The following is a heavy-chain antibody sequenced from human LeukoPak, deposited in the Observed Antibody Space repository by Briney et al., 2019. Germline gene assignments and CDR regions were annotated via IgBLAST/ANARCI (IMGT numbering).Heavy chain of an antibody. J-gene: IGHJ4*02. Sequence: ASVKVSCKASAYTFTSYGISWVRQAPGQGLEWMGWISAYNGNTNYAQKLQGRVTMTTDTSTSTAYMELRSLRSDDTAVYYCARGGPEYDFWSGYYSYWGQGTLVTVSS. CDR3: ARGGPEYDFWSGYYSY. D-gene: IGHD3-3*01. CDR1: AYTFTSYG. V-gene: IGHV1-18*01. CDR2: ISAYNGNT.